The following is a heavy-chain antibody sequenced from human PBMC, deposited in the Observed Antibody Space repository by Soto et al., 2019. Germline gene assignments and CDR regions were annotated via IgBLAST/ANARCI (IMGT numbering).Heavy chain of an antibody. CDR2: INHSGST. V-gene: IGHV4-34*01. CDR1: GGSFSGYY. J-gene: IGHJ5*02. Sequence: SSDTLSLTCAVYGGSFSGYYWSWIRQPPGKGLEWIGEINHSGSTNYNPSLKSRVTISVDTSKNQFSLKLSSVTAADTAVYYCARGYGDYGDCWLDPWCQGILVTV. D-gene: IGHD4-17*01. CDR3: ARGYGDYGDCWLDP.